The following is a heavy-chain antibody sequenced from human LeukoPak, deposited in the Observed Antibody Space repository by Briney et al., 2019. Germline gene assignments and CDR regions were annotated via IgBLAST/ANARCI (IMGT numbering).Heavy chain of an antibody. CDR2: ISYDGSNK. Sequence: GGSLRLSCAASGFTLSSYGMHWVRQAPGKGLEWVAVISYDGSNKYYADSVKGRFTISRDNSKNTLYLQMNSLRAEDTAVYYCAKPSPFGPSGPFDIWGRGTMVTVSS. CDR3: AKPSPFGPSGPFDI. CDR1: GFTLSSYG. J-gene: IGHJ3*02. V-gene: IGHV3-30*18. D-gene: IGHD3/OR15-3a*01.